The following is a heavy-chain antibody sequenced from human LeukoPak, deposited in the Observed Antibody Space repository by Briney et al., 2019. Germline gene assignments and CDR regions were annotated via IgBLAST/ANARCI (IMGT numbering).Heavy chain of an antibody. D-gene: IGHD3-10*01. CDR2: ISPGDSES. CDR3: ARPGSGRRNDAFDI. V-gene: IGHV5-51*01. Sequence: GESLKISCKGSGYSFTKYWIGWVRQMPGKGLEWMGIISPGDSESRYSPSFQGQVIISADKSINTAYLQWISLKASDTAMYYCARPGSGRRNDAFDIWGQGTMVTVSS. CDR1: GYSFTKYW. J-gene: IGHJ3*02.